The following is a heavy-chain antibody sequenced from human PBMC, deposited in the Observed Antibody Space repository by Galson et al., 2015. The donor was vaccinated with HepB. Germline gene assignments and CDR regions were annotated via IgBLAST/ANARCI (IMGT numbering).Heavy chain of an antibody. V-gene: IGHV3-11*01. D-gene: IGHD3-9*01. CDR2: ISGSGGSV. J-gene: IGHJ3*01. Sequence: SLRLSCAASGFTFSAHSINWVRQAPGKGLEWISYISGSGGSVYFAEAVRGRFSIFRDNHKNTTALRMTSLRLEDTALYFCTKDYGLLTYGLFDSFDVWGQGTMVAVSS. CDR1: GFTFSAHS. CDR3: TKDYGLLTYGLFDSFDV.